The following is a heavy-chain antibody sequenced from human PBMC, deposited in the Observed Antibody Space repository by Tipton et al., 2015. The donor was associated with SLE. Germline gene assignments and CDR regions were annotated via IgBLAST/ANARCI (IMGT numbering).Heavy chain of an antibody. V-gene: IGHV4-4*07. CDR3: ARDRGSSSTLGFDY. D-gene: IGHD6-6*01. Sequence: TLSLTCAVYGGSFSGYYWSWIRQPAGKGLEWIGRIYTSGSTNYNPSLKSRVTISVDTSKNHFSLKLSSVTAADTAVYYCARDRGSSSTLGFDYWGQGTLVTVSS. J-gene: IGHJ4*02. CDR1: GGSFSGYY. CDR2: IYTSGST.